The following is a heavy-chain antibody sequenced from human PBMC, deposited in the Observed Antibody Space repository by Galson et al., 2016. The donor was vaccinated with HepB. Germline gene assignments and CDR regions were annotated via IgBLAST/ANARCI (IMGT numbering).Heavy chain of an antibody. CDR2: INPSSGGT. J-gene: IGHJ4*02. Sequence: SVKVSCKASGYILNGYYMHWVRQAPGQGLEWMGWINPSSGGTNYAQKFQGRVTMTRDTSTSTAYMELTRLTSDDTAIYYCVRLDRATIGVYWGQGTLVTVSS. V-gene: IGHV1-2*02. CDR3: VRLDRATIGVY. D-gene: IGHD5-24*01. CDR1: GYILNGYY.